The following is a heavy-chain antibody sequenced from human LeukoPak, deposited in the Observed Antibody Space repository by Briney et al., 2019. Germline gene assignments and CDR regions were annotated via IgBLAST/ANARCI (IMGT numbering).Heavy chain of an antibody. J-gene: IGHJ4*02. V-gene: IGHV3-23*01. Sequence: GGSLGLSCVASGFTFSRYAMNWVRQAPGKGLEWVSGISGRGDGTFYADSAKGRFTIPRDNSKITLYLQMTSLRAEDTAIYYCAKRGTACTSTRCNIDSWGLGTLVTVSS. CDR3: AKRGTACTSTRCNIDS. D-gene: IGHD2-2*01. CDR2: ISGRGDGT. CDR1: GFTFSRYA.